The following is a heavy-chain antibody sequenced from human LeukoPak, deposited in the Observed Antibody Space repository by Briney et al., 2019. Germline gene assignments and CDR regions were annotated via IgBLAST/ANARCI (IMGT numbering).Heavy chain of an antibody. CDR1: GYTFTGYY. CDR2: INPNSGGT. CDR3: ARDSGYYYGSGSNPPYYMDV. V-gene: IGHV1-2*02. Sequence: ASVKVSCKASGYTFTGYYMHWVRQAPGQGLEWMGWINPNSGGTNYAQKFQGRVTMTRDTSISTAYMELSRLRSDDTAVYYCARDSGYYYGSGSNPPYYMDVWGKGTTVTVSS. D-gene: IGHD3-10*01. J-gene: IGHJ6*03.